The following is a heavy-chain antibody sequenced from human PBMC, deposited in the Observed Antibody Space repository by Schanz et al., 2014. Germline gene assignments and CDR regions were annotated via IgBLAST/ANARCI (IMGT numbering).Heavy chain of an antibody. V-gene: IGHV3-23*04. CDR3: ARIGGSVFDY. J-gene: IGHJ4*02. CDR1: GFTFSDYW. Sequence: EVQLVESGGGLVKPGGSLRLSCAASGFTFSDYWMSWVRQAPGKGPEWVSAISGSGGSTYYADSVKGRFTISRDNSKNPLYLQMNSLRAEDTAVYYCARIGGSVFDYWAQGTLVTVSS. D-gene: IGHD3-10*01. CDR2: ISGSGGST.